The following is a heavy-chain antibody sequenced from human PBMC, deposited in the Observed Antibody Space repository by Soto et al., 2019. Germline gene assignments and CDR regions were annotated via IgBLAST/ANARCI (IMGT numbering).Heavy chain of an antibody. D-gene: IGHD5-18*01. V-gene: IGHV3-49*03. J-gene: IGHJ4*02. CDR2: IRSKAYGGTT. CDR3: TRVSKGLWGYSYGYSRQLDY. CDR1: GFTFGDYA. Sequence: QPGGSLRLSCTASGFTFGDYAMSWFRQAPGKGLEWVGFIRSKAYGGTTEYAASVKGRFTISRDDSKSIAYLQMNSLKTEDTAVYYCTRVSKGLWGYSYGYSRQLDYWGQGT.